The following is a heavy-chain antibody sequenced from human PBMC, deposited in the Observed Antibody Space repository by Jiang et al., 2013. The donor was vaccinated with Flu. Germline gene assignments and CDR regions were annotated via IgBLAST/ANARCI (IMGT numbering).Heavy chain of an antibody. D-gene: IGHD3-10*01. Sequence: QVQLVESGAEVKEPGASVKVSCKASGYTFTNSDMNWVRQATGQGLEWMGWMNPNSGSTEYAQQFQGRVTMTRDTSINTAYVELSSLTSEDTAVYYCASHFGSGNYVTLGAGMDVWGQGTTVTVSS. V-gene: IGHV1-8*01. CDR3: ASHFGSGNYVTLGAGMDV. J-gene: IGHJ6*02. CDR2: MNPNSGST. CDR1: GYTFTNSD.